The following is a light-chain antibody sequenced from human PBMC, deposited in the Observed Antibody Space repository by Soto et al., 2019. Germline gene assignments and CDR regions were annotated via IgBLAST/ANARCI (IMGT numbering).Light chain of an antibody. V-gene: IGKV1-39*01. J-gene: IGKJ5*01. CDR3: QQTHAVPLT. CDR2: GAS. CDR1: QPISNY. Sequence: DVQMTQSPSSLSASVGDRVTITCRASQPISNYLNWYQQKAGEAPKVLIFGASSLHSGVTSKFSGSGYGTNFTLIINNLHPDDFATYYSQQTHAVPLTFGQGTPL.